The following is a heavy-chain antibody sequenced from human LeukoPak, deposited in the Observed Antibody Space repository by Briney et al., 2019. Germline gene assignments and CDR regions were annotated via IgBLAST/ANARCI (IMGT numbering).Heavy chain of an antibody. CDR2: ISSSSSYI. V-gene: IGHV3-21*04. CDR3: ARTGTTGVDDAFDI. J-gene: IGHJ3*02. D-gene: IGHD4-17*01. CDR1: GFTFSSYS. Sequence: GGSLRLSCAASGFTFSSYSMNWVRQAPGKGLEWVSSISSSSSYIYYADSVKGRFTISRDNAKNSLYLQMNSLRAEDTAVYYCARTGTTGVDDAFDIWGQGTMVIVSS.